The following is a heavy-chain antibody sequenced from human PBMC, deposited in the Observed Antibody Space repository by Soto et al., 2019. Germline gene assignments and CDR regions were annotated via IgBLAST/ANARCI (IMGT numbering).Heavy chain of an antibody. J-gene: IGHJ6*02. V-gene: IGHV1-69*06. CDR2: IIPIFGTA. D-gene: IGHD3-9*01. CDR1: GGTFSSYA. CDR3: ARDFYDILTGYWTYYYYYGMDV. Sequence: GASVKVSCKASGGTFSSYAISWVRQAPGQGLEWMGGIIPIFGTANYVQKFQGRVTITADNSTSTAYMVLSSLRSEDTAVYYCARDFYDILTGYWTYYYYYGMDVWGQGTTVTVSS.